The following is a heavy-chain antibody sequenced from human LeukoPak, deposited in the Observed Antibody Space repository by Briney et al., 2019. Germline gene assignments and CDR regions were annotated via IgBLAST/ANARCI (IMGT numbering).Heavy chain of an antibody. CDR3: GIDAWELPLDAFDI. Sequence: GGSLRLSCGASGFTLSTYNMNSVRQAPGKGLERISYISSSSDSIYYAESVKGRFTTSRDNANNALYLQMNSLRDEDTAVYYGGIDAWELPLDAFDIWGQGTMVTVSS. V-gene: IGHV3-48*02. CDR1: GFTLSTYN. CDR2: ISSSSDSI. D-gene: IGHD1-26*01. J-gene: IGHJ3*02.